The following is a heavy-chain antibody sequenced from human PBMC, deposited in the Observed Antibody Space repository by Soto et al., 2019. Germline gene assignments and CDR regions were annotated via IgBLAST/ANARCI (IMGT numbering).Heavy chain of an antibody. D-gene: IGHD6-13*01. Sequence: ASVKVSCKASGGTFSSYTISWVRQAPGQGLEWMGRIIPILGIANYAQKFQGRVTITADKSTSTASVELSSLRSEDTAVYYCAREDSSSWYYFDYWGQGTLVTVSS. V-gene: IGHV1-69*04. CDR3: AREDSSSWYYFDY. CDR1: GGTFSSYT. J-gene: IGHJ4*02. CDR2: IIPILGIA.